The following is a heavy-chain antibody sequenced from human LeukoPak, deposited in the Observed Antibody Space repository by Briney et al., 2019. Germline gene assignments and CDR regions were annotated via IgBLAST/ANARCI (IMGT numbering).Heavy chain of an antibody. D-gene: IGHD5-18*01. Sequence: GGSLRLSCAASGFTFSSYAMSWVRQAPGKGLEWVSTISGSGGSTYYADSVKGRFTISRDNSKNTLYLQMNSLRSEDTAVYYCASPKPWIQLLGYYGMDVWGQGTTVTVSS. CDR2: ISGSGGST. V-gene: IGHV3-23*01. J-gene: IGHJ6*02. CDR1: GFTFSSYA. CDR3: ASPKPWIQLLGYYGMDV.